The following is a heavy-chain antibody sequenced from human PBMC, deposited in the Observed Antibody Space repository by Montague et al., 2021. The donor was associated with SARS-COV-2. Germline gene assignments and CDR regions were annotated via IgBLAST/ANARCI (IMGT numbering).Heavy chain of an antibody. CDR1: GFTFSRYG. CDR3: ARVVSNYYGMDV. J-gene: IGHJ6*02. V-gene: IGHV3-33*01. CDR2: LWYDGSNH. D-gene: IGHD2-21*01. Sequence: SLRLSGAASGFTFSRYGMHWVRQAPGKGLEWVAVLWYDGSNHYYSDSVKGRFTISRDNSKNTLYLQMNSLRAEDTAVYYCARVVSNYYGMDVWGQGTTVTVSS.